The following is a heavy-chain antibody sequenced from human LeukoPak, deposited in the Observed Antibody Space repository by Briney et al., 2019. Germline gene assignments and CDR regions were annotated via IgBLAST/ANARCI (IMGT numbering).Heavy chain of an antibody. CDR2: IYPGDSDT. J-gene: IGHJ4*02. Sequence: GESLKISCKGSGYTFTTYWIGWVRQMPGKGLEWMGIIYPGDSDTRYSPSFQGQVTISADKSISTAYLQWSSLKASDTAMYYCARLSPDYYDSTSNFDYWGQGTLVTVSS. CDR1: GYTFTTYW. V-gene: IGHV5-51*01. CDR3: ARLSPDYYDSTSNFDY. D-gene: IGHD3-22*01.